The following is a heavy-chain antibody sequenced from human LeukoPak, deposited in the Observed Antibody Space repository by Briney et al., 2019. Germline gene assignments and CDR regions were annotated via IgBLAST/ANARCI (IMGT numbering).Heavy chain of an antibody. J-gene: IGHJ6*03. V-gene: IGHV4-39*07. CDR3: ARDRTPYYYGSGSYLYYYMDV. CDR1: GGSISSSSYY. Sequence: SETLSLTCTVSGGSISSSSYYWGWIRQPPGKGLEWIGSIYYSGSTNYNPSLKSRVTISVDTSKNQFSLKLSSVTAADTAVYYCARDRTPYYYGSGSYLYYYMDVWGKGTTVTISS. CDR2: IYYSGST. D-gene: IGHD3-10*01.